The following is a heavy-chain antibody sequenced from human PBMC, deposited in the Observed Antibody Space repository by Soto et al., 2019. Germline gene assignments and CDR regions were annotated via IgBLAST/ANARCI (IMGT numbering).Heavy chain of an antibody. D-gene: IGHD6-6*01. V-gene: IGHV3-64*01. CDR3: ARSKYSSSHEKYNWFDP. J-gene: IGHJ5*02. Sequence: EVQLVESGGGLVQPGGSLRLSCAASGFTFSSYAMHWVRQAPGKGLEYVSAISSNGGSTYYANSVKGRFTISRDNSKNTLYLQMGSLRAEDMAVYYCARSKYSSSHEKYNWFDPWGQGTLVTVSS. CDR2: ISSNGGST. CDR1: GFTFSSYA.